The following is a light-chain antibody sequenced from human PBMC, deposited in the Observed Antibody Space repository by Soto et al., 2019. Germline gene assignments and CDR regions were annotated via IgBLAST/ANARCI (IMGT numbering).Light chain of an antibody. CDR1: RDITDY. Sequence: DTQMTQSPSSLSASVGDRVAITCQASRDITDYLNWYQQKPGKAPKLLIYDASKLETGVPSRFSGSGSGTDFTLTISSLQPEDFATYYCQQAYGAPPTFGQGTKVEIK. J-gene: IGKJ1*01. CDR3: QQAYGAPPT. CDR2: DAS. V-gene: IGKV1-39*01.